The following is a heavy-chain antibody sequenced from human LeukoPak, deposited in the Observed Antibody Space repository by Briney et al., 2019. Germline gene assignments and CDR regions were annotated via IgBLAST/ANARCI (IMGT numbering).Heavy chain of an antibody. Sequence: PGGALRLSCAAPEFTFTNFLMSLGRPGPGKGLGWVANTNRDGSEKYYVDSVKGRVTISRDNAMNFLYLQLNSLRVDDTAVYYCARDSASCRGCAFDIWGQGTVVTVSS. CDR3: ARDSASCRGCAFDI. V-gene: IGHV3-7*01. D-gene: IGHD2-2*01. J-gene: IGHJ3*02. CDR1: EFTFTNFL. CDR2: TNRDGSEK.